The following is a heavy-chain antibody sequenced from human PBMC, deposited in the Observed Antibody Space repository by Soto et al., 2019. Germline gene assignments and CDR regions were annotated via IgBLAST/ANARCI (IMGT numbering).Heavy chain of an antibody. CDR3: ARVWTTVTNWFDP. Sequence: SEXQSLNCAVSGRYISNSNWWIWVRQPPGKGLEWIGEIYHSGSTYYNPSLKSRVTISVDKSKNQFSLKLSSVTAADTAVYYCARVWTTVTNWFDPWGQGTLVTVSS. J-gene: IGHJ5*02. CDR2: IYHSGST. CDR1: GRYISNSNW. D-gene: IGHD4-17*01. V-gene: IGHV4-4*02.